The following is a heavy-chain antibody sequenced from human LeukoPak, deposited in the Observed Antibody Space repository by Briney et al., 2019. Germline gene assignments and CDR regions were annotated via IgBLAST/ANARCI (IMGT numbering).Heavy chain of an antibody. CDR2: ISSSGSTI. J-gene: IGHJ4*02. CDR3: ARGGTAVVVLDY. CDR1: GFTFSSYE. D-gene: IGHD2-15*01. Sequence: GGSLRLSCAASGFTFSSYEMNWVRQAPGKGLEWVSYISSSGSTIYYADSVKGRFTISRDNAKNSLYLQMNSLRAEDTAVYYCARGGTAVVVLDYWGQGTLVTVSS. V-gene: IGHV3-48*03.